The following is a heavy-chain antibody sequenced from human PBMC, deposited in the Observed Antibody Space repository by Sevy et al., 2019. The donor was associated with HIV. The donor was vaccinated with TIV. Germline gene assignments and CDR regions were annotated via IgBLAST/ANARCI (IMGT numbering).Heavy chain of an antibody. CDR1: GLSVSDNY. Sequence: GGSLRLSCAASGLSVSDNYMTWVRQAPGKGLEGVSVIHSDDTTYHADSVKDRFTISRDNFKNTLYLHMSSLRAEDTAVYYCARGKSGYGYALNYWGQGTLVTVSS. D-gene: IGHD5-18*01. CDR2: IHSDDTT. J-gene: IGHJ4*02. CDR3: ARGKSGYGYALNY. V-gene: IGHV3-66*01.